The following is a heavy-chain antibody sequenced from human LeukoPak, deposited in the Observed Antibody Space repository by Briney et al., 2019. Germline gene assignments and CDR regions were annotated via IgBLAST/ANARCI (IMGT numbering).Heavy chain of an antibody. J-gene: IGHJ4*02. CDR3: ARDRERWLQTFDY. D-gene: IGHD5-24*01. Sequence: AGGSLRLSCAASGFTFSSCAMHWVRQAPGKGLEWVAVISYDGSNKYYADSVKGRFTISRDNSKNTLYLQMNSLRAEDTAVYYCARDRERWLQTFDYWGQGTLVTVSS. CDR1: GFTFSSCA. V-gene: IGHV3-30-3*01. CDR2: ISYDGSNK.